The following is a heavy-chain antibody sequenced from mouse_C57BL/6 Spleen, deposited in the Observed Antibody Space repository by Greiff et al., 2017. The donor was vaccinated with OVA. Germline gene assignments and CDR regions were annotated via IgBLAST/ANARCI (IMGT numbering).Heavy chain of an antibody. D-gene: IGHD2-2*01. V-gene: IGHV1-52*01. J-gene: IGHJ4*01. CDR2: IDPSDSET. CDR3: AREDGYDGDAMDY. Sequence: QVQLQQPGAELVRPGSSVKLSCKASGYTFTSYWMHWVKQRPIQGLQWIGNIDPSDSETHYNQKFKDKATLTVDKSSSTAYMQLSSLTSEDSAVYYCAREDGYDGDAMDYWGQGTSVTVSS. CDR1: GYTFTSYW.